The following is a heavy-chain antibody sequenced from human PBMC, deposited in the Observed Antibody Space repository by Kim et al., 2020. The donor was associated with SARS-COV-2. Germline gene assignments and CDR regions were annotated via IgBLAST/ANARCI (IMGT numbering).Heavy chain of an antibody. CDR2: ISSNGGST. Sequence: GGSLRLSCAASGFTFSSYAMHWVRQAPGKGLEYVSAISSNGGSTYYANSVKGRFTISRDNSKNTLYLQMGSLRAEDMAVYYCARDRGIAAAGSPTEDYYYYYGMDVWGQGTTVTVSS. V-gene: IGHV3-64*01. CDR1: GFTFSSYA. CDR3: ARDRGIAAAGSPTEDYYYYYGMDV. J-gene: IGHJ6*02. D-gene: IGHD6-13*01.